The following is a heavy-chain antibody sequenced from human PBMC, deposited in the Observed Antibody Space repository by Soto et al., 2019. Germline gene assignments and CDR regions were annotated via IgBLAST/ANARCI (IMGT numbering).Heavy chain of an antibody. D-gene: IGHD1-1*01. CDR3: AREIVTTGEYYFDS. V-gene: IGHV3-48*01. CDR2: ISGSGTTT. Sequence: PGGSLRLSCAASGFTFTNAWMSWVRQAPGKGLEWVLGISGSGTTTYYADSVKGRFTVSRDNAKNSLYLQMNSLRAEDTAVYYCAREIVTTGEYYFDSWGLGTLVTVSS. CDR1: GFTFTNAW. J-gene: IGHJ4*02.